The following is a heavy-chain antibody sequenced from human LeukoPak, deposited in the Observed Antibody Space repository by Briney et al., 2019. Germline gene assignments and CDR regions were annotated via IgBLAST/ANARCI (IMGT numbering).Heavy chain of an antibody. CDR1: GGSISSSNW. J-gene: IGHJ3*02. Sequence: KPSETLSLTCAVSGGSISSSNWWSWVRQPPGKGLEWIGEINHSGSTNYNPSLTSRVTISVDTSKNQFSLKLSSVTAAETAVDFCARGVNNWNIDVFDIWGQGTMVTVSS. D-gene: IGHD1/OR15-1a*01. CDR3: ARGVNNWNIDVFDI. CDR2: INHSGST. V-gene: IGHV4-4*02.